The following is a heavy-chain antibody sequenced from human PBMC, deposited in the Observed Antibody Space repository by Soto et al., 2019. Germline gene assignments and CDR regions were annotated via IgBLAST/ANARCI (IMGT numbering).Heavy chain of an antibody. CDR3: ARDRNGSRYCSSTSCSHDAFDI. J-gene: IGHJ3*02. Sequence: ASVKVSCKASGYTFTSYGISWVRQAPGQGLEWMGWISAYNGNTNYAQKLQGRVTMTTDTSTSTAYMELRSLRSDDTAVYYCARDRNGSRYCSSTSCSHDAFDIWGQGTMVTVSS. D-gene: IGHD2-2*01. V-gene: IGHV1-18*01. CDR2: ISAYNGNT. CDR1: GYTFTSYG.